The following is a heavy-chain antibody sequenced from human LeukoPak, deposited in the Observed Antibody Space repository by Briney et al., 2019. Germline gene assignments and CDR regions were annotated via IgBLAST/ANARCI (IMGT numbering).Heavy chain of an antibody. CDR2: IYYSGST. Sequence: SETLSLTCTVSGGSISSGGYYWSWIRQHPGKGLEWIGYIYYSGSTYYNPSLKSRVTISVDTSKNQFSLKLSSVTAADTAVYYCARGRVGVTNYWGQGTLVTVSS. D-gene: IGHD1-26*01. V-gene: IGHV4-31*03. J-gene: IGHJ4*02. CDR3: ARGRVGVTNY. CDR1: GGSISSGGYY.